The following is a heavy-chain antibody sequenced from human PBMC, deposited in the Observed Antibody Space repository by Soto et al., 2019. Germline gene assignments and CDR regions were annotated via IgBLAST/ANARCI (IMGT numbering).Heavy chain of an antibody. Sequence: SETLSLTCTVSGGSVSSGSYYWSWIRQPPGKGLEWIGYIYYSGSTNYNPSLKSRVTISVDTSKNQFSLKLSSVTAADTAVYYCARDSQQPDYGMDVWGQGTTVTVSS. CDR3: ARDSQQPDYGMDV. D-gene: IGHD6-13*01. CDR1: GGSVSSGSYY. V-gene: IGHV4-61*01. CDR2: IYYSGST. J-gene: IGHJ6*02.